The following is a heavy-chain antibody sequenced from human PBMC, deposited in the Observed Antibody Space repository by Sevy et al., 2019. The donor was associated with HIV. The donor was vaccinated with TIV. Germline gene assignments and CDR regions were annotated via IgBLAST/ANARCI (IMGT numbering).Heavy chain of an antibody. Sequence: SETLSLTCTVSSSSISSYYWTWIRQPPGKGLEWIGYIYYTGSTDYNPSLKSRVTISQDTSKNLFSLKLSSVTAADTAVYYCARAPYYFDSSGYYSTNYFDYWGQGTLVTVSS. CDR3: ARAPYYFDSSGYYSTNYFDY. V-gene: IGHV4-59*01. D-gene: IGHD3-22*01. CDR1: SSSISSYY. CDR2: IYYTGST. J-gene: IGHJ4*02.